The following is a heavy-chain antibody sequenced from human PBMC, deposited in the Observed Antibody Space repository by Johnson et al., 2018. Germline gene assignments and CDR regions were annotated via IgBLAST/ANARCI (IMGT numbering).Heavy chain of an antibody. V-gene: IGHV4-59*01. CDR2: IHYTGST. CDR3: ARIRVYDSNGYYLDY. CDR1: GGSISTYY. J-gene: IGHJ4*02. D-gene: IGHD3-22*01. Sequence: QVQLQESGPGLVKPSETLSLPCTISGGSISTYYWNWIRQPPGKGLEWIGYIHYTGSTNYNLPLKRRITMSVDTSKNQFSLNLRSGTVADTAVYYCARIRVYDSNGYYLDYWGQGTLVTVSS.